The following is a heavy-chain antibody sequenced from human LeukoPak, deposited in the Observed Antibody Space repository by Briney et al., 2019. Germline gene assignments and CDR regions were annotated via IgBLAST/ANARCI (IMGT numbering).Heavy chain of an antibody. CDR1: GFTFSSYE. V-gene: IGHV3-48*03. D-gene: IGHD1-26*01. CDR3: ARDKIVGATHFDY. J-gene: IGHJ4*02. Sequence: GGSLRLSCAASGFTFSSYEMNWVRQAPGKGLEWVSYISSSGSTIYYADSVKGRFTISRDNARNSLYLQMNSLRAEDTAVYYCARDKIVGATHFDYWGQGTLVTVSS. CDR2: ISSSGSTI.